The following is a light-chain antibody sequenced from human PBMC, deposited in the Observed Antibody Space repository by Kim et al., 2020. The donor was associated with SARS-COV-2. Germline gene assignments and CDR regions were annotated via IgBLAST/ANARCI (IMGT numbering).Light chain of an antibody. CDR3: QAWDSSTYYV. Sequence: VSPGQTASIPCTGDKVGNKFACWQQHKPGQSPVLVIYQDSKRPSVIPERFSGSNSGNTATLTISGTQAMDEADYFCQAWDSSTYYVFGTGTKVTVL. CDR1: KVGNKF. J-gene: IGLJ1*01. V-gene: IGLV3-1*01. CDR2: QDS.